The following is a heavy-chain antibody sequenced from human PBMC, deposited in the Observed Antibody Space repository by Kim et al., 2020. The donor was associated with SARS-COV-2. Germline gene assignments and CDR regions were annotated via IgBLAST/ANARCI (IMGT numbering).Heavy chain of an antibody. CDR1: GYTFNSYA. Sequence: ASVKVSCKASGYTFNSYAFHWVRQAPGQGLEWMGWIDADNGNTKYSQKFQGRVTITRDTSARTAYMELSSLRSEDTAVYYCARNDDYWGQGTLVTVSS. J-gene: IGHJ4*02. CDR2: IDADNGNT. CDR3: ARNDDY. V-gene: IGHV1-3*01.